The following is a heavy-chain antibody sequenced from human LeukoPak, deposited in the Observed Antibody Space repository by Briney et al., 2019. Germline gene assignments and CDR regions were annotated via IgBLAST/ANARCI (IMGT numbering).Heavy chain of an antibody. CDR3: ARGRGSYLDY. CDR1: GGSISSYY. D-gene: IGHD2-15*01. J-gene: IGHJ4*02. V-gene: IGHV4-59*01. CDR2: IYYSGST. Sequence: SETLSLTCTVPGGSISSYYWSWIRQPPGKVLELIGHIYYSGSTNYNPSLKSRLTISLNTSNNQFSLKLSSVTAADSAVYYCARGRGSYLDYWGQGTLVTVSS.